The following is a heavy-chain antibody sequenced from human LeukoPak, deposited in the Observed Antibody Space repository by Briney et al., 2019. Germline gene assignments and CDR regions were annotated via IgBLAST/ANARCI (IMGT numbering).Heavy chain of an antibody. D-gene: IGHD3-10*01. V-gene: IGHV3-74*01. CDR1: GFTFSSYW. CDR2: IQTDGSST. J-gene: IGHJ4*02. Sequence: GGSLRLSCAASGFTFSSYWMHWVRQAPGKGLVWVSRIQTDGSSTNYADSVKGRFTISRDNSKNTLYLQMNSLRAEDTAVYYCAGTYGSGSYYNPFDYWGQGTLVTVSS. CDR3: AGTYGSGSYYNPFDY.